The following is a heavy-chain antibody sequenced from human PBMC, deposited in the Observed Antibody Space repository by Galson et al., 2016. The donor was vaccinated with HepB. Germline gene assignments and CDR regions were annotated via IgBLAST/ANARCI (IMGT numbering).Heavy chain of an antibody. CDR2: IYDSGYT. V-gene: IGHV4-59*01. J-gene: IGHJ4*02. CDR1: GDSIGRYY. Sequence: SETLSLTCTVSGDSIGRYYWTWMRQPPGKGLEWIGYIYDSGYTNYDPSLQSRVTISVDPSKNQFSLKLRSVTAADTAVYYCARDYNGVLYWGQGTLVTVSS. D-gene: IGHD3-10*01. CDR3: ARDYNGVLY.